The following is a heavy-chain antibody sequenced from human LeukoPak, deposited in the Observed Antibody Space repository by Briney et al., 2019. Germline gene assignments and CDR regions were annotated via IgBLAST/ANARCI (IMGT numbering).Heavy chain of an antibody. J-gene: IGHJ4*02. V-gene: IGHV3-30-3*02. D-gene: IGHD6-19*01. CDR1: GFTFSSYA. CDR2: ISYDGSNK. Sequence: GGSLRLSCAASGFTFSSYAMHWVRQAPGKGLEWVAVISYDGSNKYYADSVKGRFTISRDNSKNTLYLQMNSLRAEDTAVYYCAKSRAVAGYWGQGTLVTVSS. CDR3: AKSRAVAGY.